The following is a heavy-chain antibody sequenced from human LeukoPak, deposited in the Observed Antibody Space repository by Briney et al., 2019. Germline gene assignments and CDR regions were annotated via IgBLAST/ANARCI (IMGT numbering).Heavy chain of an antibody. D-gene: IGHD3-10*01. J-gene: IGHJ4*02. Sequence: ASVKVSCTASGYTFTDYYMHWVRQAPGQGLEWMGWIYPNSGGTNYAQNFQGRVTMTRDTSIGTAYMGLSRLGSDDTAVYFCARGRSDYYLDSWGQGTLVTVSS. CDR2: IYPNSGGT. V-gene: IGHV1-2*02. CDR1: GYTFTDYY. CDR3: ARGRSDYYLDS.